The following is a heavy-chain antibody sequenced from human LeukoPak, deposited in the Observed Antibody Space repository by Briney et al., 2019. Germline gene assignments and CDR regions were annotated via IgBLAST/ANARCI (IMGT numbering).Heavy chain of an antibody. CDR3: TKDNSYSSSWWDY. CDR2: IKEDGSET. CDR1: GFIFKKYW. Sequence: PGGSLRLSCAASGFIFKKYWMNWVRQVPGKGLECLANIKEDGSETYYADSVKGRFTISRDNPKNSLYLQMNSLRAEDTALYYCTKDNSYSSSWWDYWGQGTLVTVSS. J-gene: IGHJ4*02. D-gene: IGHD6-13*01. V-gene: IGHV3-7*03.